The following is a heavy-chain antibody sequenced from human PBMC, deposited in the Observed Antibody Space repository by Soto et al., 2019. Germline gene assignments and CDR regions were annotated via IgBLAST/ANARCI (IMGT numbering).Heavy chain of an antibody. CDR3: ARGETQQQRDY. Sequence: SETLSLTCAVSGDSISSHKWWRGIRQPPGKGLQWIGEIYHSGSTKYNPSLKSRVIISVDKSKNQFSLKLSSVTDADTAVYYCARGETQQQRDYWGQGTLVT. CDR2: IYHSGST. J-gene: IGHJ4*02. CDR1: GDSISSHKW. V-gene: IGHV4-4*02. D-gene: IGHD6-13*01.